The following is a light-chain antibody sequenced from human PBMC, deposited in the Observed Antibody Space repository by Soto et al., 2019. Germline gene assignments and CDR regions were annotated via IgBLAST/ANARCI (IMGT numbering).Light chain of an antibody. J-gene: IGKJ4*01. CDR2: GAS. Sequence: DIQMTQSPSSLSASVGERVTVTCRASQSIATFLNWYQHKPGKAPKLLISGASNLQSEVPSRFSCSGSGTDFTLNINSLHSEDFATYYCQQSYSALALTFGGGTKLEIK. CDR3: QQSYSALALT. V-gene: IGKV1-39*01. CDR1: QSIATF.